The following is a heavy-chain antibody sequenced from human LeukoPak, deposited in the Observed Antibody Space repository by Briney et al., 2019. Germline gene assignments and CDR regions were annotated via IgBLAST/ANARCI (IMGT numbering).Heavy chain of an antibody. CDR1: GYTLTELS. CDR3: ATALRDWSPTNWFDP. J-gene: IGHJ5*02. CDR2: FDPEDGET. D-gene: IGHD3-9*01. V-gene: IGHV1-24*01. Sequence: ASVKVSCKVSGYTLTELSMHWVRQAPGKGLEWMGGFDPEDGETIYAQKFQGRVTMTEDTSTDTAYMELSSLRSEDTAVYYCATALRDWSPTNWFDPWGQGTLVTVSS.